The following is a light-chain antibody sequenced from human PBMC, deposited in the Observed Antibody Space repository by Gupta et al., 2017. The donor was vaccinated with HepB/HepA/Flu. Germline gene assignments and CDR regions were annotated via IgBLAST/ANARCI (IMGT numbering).Light chain of an antibody. V-gene: IGKV3-15*01. CDR3: QHENKWPLT. Sequence: EVVMTQSPATLSVSPGERVTLSCRASQSVRSKLVWYQQKPGQAPRLLIYDASTRATGIPARFSGSGSGTEFTLTISSLQPEDCAVYYCQHENKWPLTFGRGTKVEIK. CDR2: DAS. J-gene: IGKJ4*01. CDR1: QSVRSK.